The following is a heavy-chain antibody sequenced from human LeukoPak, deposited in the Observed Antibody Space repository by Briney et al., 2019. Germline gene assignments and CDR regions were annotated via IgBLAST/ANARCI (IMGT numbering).Heavy chain of an antibody. D-gene: IGHD6-13*01. CDR1: GGTFSSYA. CDR3: ARDGREQQLTDY. V-gene: IGHV1-69*04. Sequence: SVKVSCKASGGTFSSYAISWVRQAPGQGLEWMGRIIPILGIANYAQKFQGRVTIAADKSTSTAYMELSSLRSEDTAVYYCARDGREQQLTDYWGQGTLVTVSS. J-gene: IGHJ4*02. CDR2: IIPILGIA.